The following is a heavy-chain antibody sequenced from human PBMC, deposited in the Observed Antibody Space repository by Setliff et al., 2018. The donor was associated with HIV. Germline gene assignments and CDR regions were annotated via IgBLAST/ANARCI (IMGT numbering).Heavy chain of an antibody. CDR3: ARGRWYSSSWYEY. V-gene: IGHV4-61*09. J-gene: IGHJ4*02. Sequence: PSETLSLTCTVSGGSISSGSYYWSWIRQPAGKGLEWIGHIYTSGSTNYNPSLKSRVTISVDTSKNQFSLKLSSVTAADTAVYYCARGRWYSSSWYEYWGQGTLVTVSS. CDR1: GGSISSGSYY. D-gene: IGHD6-13*01. CDR2: IYTSGST.